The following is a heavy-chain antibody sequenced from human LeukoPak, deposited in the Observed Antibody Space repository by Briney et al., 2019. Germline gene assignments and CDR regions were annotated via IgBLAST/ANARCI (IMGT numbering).Heavy chain of an antibody. CDR2: VYYSGST. Sequence: SETLSLTCTVSGGSIRGFYWSWIRQPPGKGLEWIGYVYYSGSTNYNPSLKSRVTISVDTSKNQFSLKLNSVTAADTAVYYCVRRVAVRGFYGFDIWGQGAMVTVSS. CDR3: VRRVAVRGFYGFDI. CDR1: GGSIRGFY. V-gene: IGHV4-59*12. D-gene: IGHD6-6*01. J-gene: IGHJ3*02.